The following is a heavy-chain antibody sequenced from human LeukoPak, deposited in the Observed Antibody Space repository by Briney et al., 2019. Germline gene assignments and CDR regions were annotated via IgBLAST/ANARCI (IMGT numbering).Heavy chain of an antibody. Sequence: GGSLRLSCAASGFTFSRFNMNWVRQAPGKGLELVSSISSGSSYIYYVDSVKGRFTISRDNAKNSMYLQMNSLRAEDTAVYYCARDRGVEFDFWGQGTLVTVSS. D-gene: IGHD2-15*01. V-gene: IGHV3-21*01. J-gene: IGHJ4*02. CDR1: GFTFSRFN. CDR3: ARDRGVEFDF. CDR2: ISSGSSYI.